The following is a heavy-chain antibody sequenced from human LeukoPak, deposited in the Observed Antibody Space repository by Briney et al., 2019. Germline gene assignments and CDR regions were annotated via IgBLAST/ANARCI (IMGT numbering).Heavy chain of an antibody. V-gene: IGHV4-4*07. CDR3: ARDRGGATYYFDY. CDR1: GGSITNYY. Sequence: SETLSLTCTVSGGSITNYYWSWIRQPAGKGLEWIGRIYTSGRLNYNPSLRSRVTMSVDTSKNQFSLKLSSVTAADTAVYYCARDRGGATYYFDYWGQGTLVTVSS. CDR2: IYTSGRL. J-gene: IGHJ4*02. D-gene: IGHD1-26*01.